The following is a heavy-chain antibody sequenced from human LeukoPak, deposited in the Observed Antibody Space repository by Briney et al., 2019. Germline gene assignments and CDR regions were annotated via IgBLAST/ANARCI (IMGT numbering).Heavy chain of an antibody. Sequence: GGSLRLSCAASGFTFSGYPIHWVRQAPGKGLEWVAVISYDGSNKSYADSVKGRFTISRDNSKNTLYLQMNSLRAEDTAVYYCARGPGYYYAATYFDYWGQGTLVTVSS. CDR3: ARGPGYYYAATYFDY. CDR1: GFTFSGYP. V-gene: IGHV3-30-3*01. J-gene: IGHJ4*02. CDR2: ISYDGSNK. D-gene: IGHD3-10*01.